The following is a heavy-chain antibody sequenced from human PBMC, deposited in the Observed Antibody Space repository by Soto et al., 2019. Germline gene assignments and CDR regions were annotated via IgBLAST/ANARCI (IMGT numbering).Heavy chain of an antibody. J-gene: IGHJ3*02. CDR1: GFTFSSYG. CDR2: IWYDGSNK. D-gene: IGHD3-22*01. CDR3: ARVWHPLGDYYDSSGPPDAFDI. V-gene: IGHV3-33*01. Sequence: GGSLRLSCAASGFTFSSYGMHWVRQAPGKGLEWVAVIWYDGSNKYYADSVKGRFTISRDNSKNTLYLQMNSLRAEDTAVYYCARVWHPLGDYYDSSGPPDAFDIWGQGTMVTVSS.